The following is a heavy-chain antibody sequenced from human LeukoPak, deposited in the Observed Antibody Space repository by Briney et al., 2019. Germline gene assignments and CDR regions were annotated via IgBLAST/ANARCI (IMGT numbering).Heavy chain of an antibody. D-gene: IGHD1-26*01. V-gene: IGHV6-1*01. CDR2: TYYRSTWYN. CDR1: GDSVSSNSAA. CDR3: ARERGSPTWFDY. J-gene: IGHJ4*02. Sequence: SQTLSLTCAISGDSVSSNSAAWNWIRQSPSRGLEWLGRTYYRSTWYNDYAVSEQSRITIHPDTSKNQFSLQLNSLTPEDTAVYFCARERGSPTWFDYWGQGTLVTVSS.